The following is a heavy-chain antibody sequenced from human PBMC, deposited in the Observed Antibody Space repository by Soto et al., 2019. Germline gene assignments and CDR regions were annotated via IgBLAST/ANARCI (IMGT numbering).Heavy chain of an antibody. CDR2: IYYIGSP. V-gene: IGHV4-31*02. J-gene: IGHJ6*02. CDR1: GAAVSGGGQY. CDR3: ARECVLGDGGGFDV. Sequence: PSETLSLTCSVSGAAVSGGGQYWNWVRQLPGKGLEWIGNIYYIGSPDYNPSLKSRVTISLDTSKNQFSLKLISVTAADTAVYYCARECVLGDGGGFDVWGQGTTVTVSS. D-gene: IGHD3-16*01.